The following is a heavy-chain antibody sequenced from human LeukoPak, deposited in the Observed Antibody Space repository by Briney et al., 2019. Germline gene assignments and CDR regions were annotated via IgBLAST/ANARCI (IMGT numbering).Heavy chain of an antibody. V-gene: IGHV1-8*01. CDR2: MNPNSGNT. Sequence: GSVKVSCKASGYTFTSYDINWVRQATGQGLEWMGWMNPNSGNTGYAQKFQGRVTMTRNTSISTAYMELSSLRSEETAVYYCARWVPPCSGGRCYSGDWFDPWGQGTLVSASS. CDR1: GYTFTSYD. D-gene: IGHD2-15*01. J-gene: IGHJ5*02. CDR3: ARWVPPCSGGRCYSGDWFDP.